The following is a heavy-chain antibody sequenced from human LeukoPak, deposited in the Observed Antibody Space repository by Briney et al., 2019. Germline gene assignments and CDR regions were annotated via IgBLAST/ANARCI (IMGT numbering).Heavy chain of an antibody. CDR2: ISSSSSYI. J-gene: IGHJ4*02. CDR3: ARAPYYYDSSGYYSSDY. V-gene: IGHV3-11*06. CDR1: GFTFSDYY. Sequence: GGSLRLSCAASGFTFSDYYMSWIRQAPGKGLEWVSSISSSSSYIYYADSVKGRFTISRDNAKNSLYLQMNSLRAEDTAVYYCARAPYYYDSSGYYSSDYWGQGTLVTVSS. D-gene: IGHD3-22*01.